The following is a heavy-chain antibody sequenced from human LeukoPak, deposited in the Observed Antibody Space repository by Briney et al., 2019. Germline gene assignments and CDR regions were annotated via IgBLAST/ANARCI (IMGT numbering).Heavy chain of an antibody. J-gene: IGHJ3*02. CDR3: ARGPGGGSYSDAFDI. CDR1: GDSMSSYY. CDR2: IFYSGST. Sequence: SETLSPTCTVSGDSMSSYYWSWIRQPPGKGLEWIAYIFYSGSTSYNPSLKSRVAISMNTSRNQFSLKLSSVTAADTAVYYCARGPGGGSYSDAFDIWGQGTMVTVSS. V-gene: IGHV4-59*01. D-gene: IGHD1-26*01.